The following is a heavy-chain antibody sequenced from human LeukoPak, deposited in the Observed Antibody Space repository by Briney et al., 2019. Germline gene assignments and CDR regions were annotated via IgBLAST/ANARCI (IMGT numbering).Heavy chain of an antibody. D-gene: IGHD2-15*01. V-gene: IGHV1-69*04. CDR3: SSPSYSHQYCSGGSCYYYYGMDV. CDR1: GGTFSSYA. Sequence: ASVKVSCKASGGTFSSYAISWVRQAPGQGLEWMGRIIPILGIANYAQKFQGRVTITADKSTSTAYMELSSLRSEDTAVYYCSSPSYSHQYCSGGSCYYYYGMDVWGQGTTVTVSS. CDR2: IIPILGIA. J-gene: IGHJ6*02.